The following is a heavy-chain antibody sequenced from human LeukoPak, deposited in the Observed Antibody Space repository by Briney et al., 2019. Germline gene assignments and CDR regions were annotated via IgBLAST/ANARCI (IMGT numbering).Heavy chain of an antibody. CDR3: ARGYDSSGYYSHRYFDY. V-gene: IGHV4-34*01. D-gene: IGHD3-22*01. J-gene: IGHJ4*02. CDR1: GGSFSGYY. Sequence: SETLSLTCAVYGGSFSGYYWSWIRQPPGKGLEWIGEINHSGSTNYNPSLKSRVTISVDTSKNQFSLKLSSVTAADTAVYYCARGYDSSGYYSHRYFDYWGQGTLVTVSS. CDR2: INHSGST.